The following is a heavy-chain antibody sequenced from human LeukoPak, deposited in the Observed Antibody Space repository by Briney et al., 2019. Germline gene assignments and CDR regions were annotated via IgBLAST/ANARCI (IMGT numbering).Heavy chain of an antibody. Sequence: GGSLRLSCAASGFTFSSYIMNWVRQAPGKGLEWVSSISSSGNYIYYADSLKGRFTITGDNAKNSLYLQLNSLRAEDTAVYYCARDYYGSGSYYPYGMDVWGQGTTVTVSS. CDR2: ISSSGNYI. D-gene: IGHD3-10*01. J-gene: IGHJ6*02. V-gene: IGHV3-21*01. CDR1: GFTFSSYI. CDR3: ARDYYGSGSYYPYGMDV.